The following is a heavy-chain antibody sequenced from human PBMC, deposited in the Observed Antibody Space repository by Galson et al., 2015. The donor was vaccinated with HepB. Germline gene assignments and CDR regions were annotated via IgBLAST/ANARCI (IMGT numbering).Heavy chain of an antibody. CDR2: INPSGGST. Sequence: SVKVSCKASGYTFTSYGISWVRQAPGQGLEWMGIINPSGGSTSYAQKLQGRVTMTRDTSTSTVYMELSSLRSEDTAVYYCARAPSIAVAGLNDAFDIWGQGTMVTVSS. CDR1: GYTFTSYG. D-gene: IGHD6-19*01. CDR3: ARAPSIAVAGLNDAFDI. V-gene: IGHV1-46*04. J-gene: IGHJ3*02.